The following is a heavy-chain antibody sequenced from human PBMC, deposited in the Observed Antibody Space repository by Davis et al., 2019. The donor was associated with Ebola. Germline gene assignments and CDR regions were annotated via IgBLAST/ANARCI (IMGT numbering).Heavy chain of an antibody. D-gene: IGHD2-2*02. J-gene: IGHJ4*02. CDR3: ARASGCSSTSCYMEDY. Sequence: PSETLSLTCTVSGGSISSYYWSWIRQPPGKGLEWIGYIYYSGSTNYNPSLKSRVTISVDTSKNQFSLKLSSVTAADTAVYYCARASGCSSTSCYMEDYWGQGTLVTVSS. CDR2: IYYSGST. CDR1: GGSISSYY. V-gene: IGHV4-59*12.